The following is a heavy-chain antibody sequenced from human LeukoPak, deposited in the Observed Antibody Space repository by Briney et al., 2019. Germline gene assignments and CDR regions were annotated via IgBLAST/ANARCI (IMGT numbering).Heavy chain of an antibody. Sequence: GGSLRLSCAASGFTFSSYAMHWVRQAPGKGLEWVAVISYDGSNKYYADSVKGRFTISRDNSKNTLYLQMNSLRAEDTAVYYCAGDFGWIQLWLGSWGQGTLVTVSS. J-gene: IGHJ5*02. CDR3: AGDFGWIQLWLGS. CDR2: ISYDGSNK. V-gene: IGHV3-30-3*01. CDR1: GFTFSSYA. D-gene: IGHD5-18*01.